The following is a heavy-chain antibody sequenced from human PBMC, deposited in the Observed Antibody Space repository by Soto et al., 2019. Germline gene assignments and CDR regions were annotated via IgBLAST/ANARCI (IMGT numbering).Heavy chain of an antibody. CDR3: AKDQYSSGCPDY. CDR2: ISYDGRNK. V-gene: IGHV3-30*18. Sequence: QVQLVESGGGVVQPGRSLRLSCAASGFTFNSYGIHWVRQAPGKGLEWVALISYDGRNKYYADSVKGRFSISRDNSKNPLYLHMNSLSAEDTAVYYCAKDQYSSGCPDYWGQGTLVTVSS. J-gene: IGHJ4*02. CDR1: GFTFNSYG. D-gene: IGHD6-19*01.